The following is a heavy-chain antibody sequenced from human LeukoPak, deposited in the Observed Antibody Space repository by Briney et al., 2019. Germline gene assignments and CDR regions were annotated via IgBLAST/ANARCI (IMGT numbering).Heavy chain of an antibody. V-gene: IGHV3-23*01. D-gene: IGHD4-17*01. CDR3: AKDDYGDYVVY. CDR2: ISGSGGST. Sequence: GGSLRLSCAASEFTFSSYGMSWVRQAPGKGLEWVSSISGSGGSTQYADSVQGRFAISRDNSKNTLYLQMNSLRAEDTAVYFCAKDDYGDYVVYWGQGTLVTVSS. CDR1: EFTFSSYG. J-gene: IGHJ4*02.